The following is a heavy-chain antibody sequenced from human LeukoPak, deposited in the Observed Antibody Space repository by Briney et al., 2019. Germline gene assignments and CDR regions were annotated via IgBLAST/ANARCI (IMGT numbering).Heavy chain of an antibody. CDR3: ARARYYYDSSGYYYYFDY. CDR2: INHSGST. D-gene: IGHD3-22*01. V-gene: IGHV4-34*01. Sequence: TSETLSLTCAVYGGSFSGYYWSWIRQPPGKGLEWIGEINHSGSTNYNPSLKSRVTISVDTSKNQFSLKLSSVTAADTAVYYCARARYYYDSSGYYYYFDYWGQGTLVTVSS. J-gene: IGHJ4*02. CDR1: GGSFSGYY.